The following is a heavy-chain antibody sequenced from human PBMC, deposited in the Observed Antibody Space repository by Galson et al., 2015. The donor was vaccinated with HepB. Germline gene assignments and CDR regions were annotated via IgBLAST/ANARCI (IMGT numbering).Heavy chain of an antibody. CDR1: GGTFTNYA. J-gene: IGHJ5*02. CDR3: ANSTFTTDWFDP. V-gene: IGHV1-69*13. Sequence: SVKVSCKASGGTFTNYAFNWLRQAPGQGPEWMGGIIPIFSTTTYAQKFMGRVTITADESTSTVYMELNSLTSGDTAVYYCANSTFTTDWFDPWGQGTLVTVSS. CDR2: IIPIFSTT. D-gene: IGHD3-22*01.